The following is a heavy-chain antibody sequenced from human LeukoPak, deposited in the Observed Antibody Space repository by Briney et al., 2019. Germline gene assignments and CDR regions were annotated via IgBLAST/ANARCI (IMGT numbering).Heavy chain of an antibody. D-gene: IGHD1-26*01. CDR1: GRSISSYY. Sequence: SETLSLTCTVSGRSISSYYWSWIRQPPGKGLEWIGYIYYSGSTNYNPSLKSRVTISVDTSKNQFSLKLSSVTAADTAVYYCARERSYYFDYWGQGTLVTVSS. CDR2: IYYSGST. V-gene: IGHV4-59*01. CDR3: ARERSYYFDY. J-gene: IGHJ4*02.